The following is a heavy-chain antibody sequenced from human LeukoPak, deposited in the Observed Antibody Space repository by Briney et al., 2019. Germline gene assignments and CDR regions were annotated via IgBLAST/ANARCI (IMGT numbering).Heavy chain of an antibody. CDR3: ARENPTYYYDSRVFDH. J-gene: IGHJ4*02. V-gene: IGHV4-59*01. D-gene: IGHD3-22*01. CDR2: IYYSGST. Sequence: SETLSLTCTVSGGSISSYYWSWIRQPPGKGLEWIGYIYYSGSTNCNPSLKSRVTISVDTSKNQFSLKLSSVTAADTAVYYCARENPTYYYDSRVFDHWGQGTLVTVSS. CDR1: GGSISSYY.